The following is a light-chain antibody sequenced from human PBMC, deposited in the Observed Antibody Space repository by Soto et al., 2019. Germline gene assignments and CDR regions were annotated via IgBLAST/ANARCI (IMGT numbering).Light chain of an antibody. J-gene: IGLJ1*01. CDR2: EVS. CDR3: GSYTSSSTYV. Sequence: QSALTQPASVSGSPGQSITISCTGTSSDVGGYKYVSWSQQRPGKAPQLMIYEVSNRPSGVSNRFSGSKSGNTASLTISGLQAEDEADYYCGSYTSSSTYVFGTGTKVTVL. V-gene: IGLV2-14*01. CDR1: SSDVGGYKY.